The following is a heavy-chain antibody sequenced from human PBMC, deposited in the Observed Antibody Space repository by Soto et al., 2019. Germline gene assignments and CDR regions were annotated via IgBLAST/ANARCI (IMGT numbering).Heavy chain of an antibody. D-gene: IGHD7-27*01. CDR1: GYTFTGHA. CDR2: NDGGNGRT. V-gene: IGHV1-3*01. Sequence: QVQVVQSGAEVKKPGDSVKVSCSASGYTFTGHAIHWVRQAPGQSLEWMGWNDGGNGRTQYAQRFQGRVTLTRDTSAITAYMELRSLTSEDTAVYYCAREAGRTGDLDYWGQGTLVTVSS. J-gene: IGHJ4*02. CDR3: AREAGRTGDLDY.